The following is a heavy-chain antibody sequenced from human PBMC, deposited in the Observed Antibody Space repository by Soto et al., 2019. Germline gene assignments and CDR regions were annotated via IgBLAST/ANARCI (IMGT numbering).Heavy chain of an antibody. Sequence: EVQVMESGGDLVQPGGSLRLSCEAAGFTVSRNYMSWVRQAPGKGLECVSVVYTNGNTYFADSVKGRFTVSRDNSRNTLYLQMNSLRVEDTAVYFWARSAAVIVGYAFETWGPGTMVTVSS. CDR3: ARSAAVIVGYAFET. V-gene: IGHV3-66*01. CDR1: GFTVSRNY. D-gene: IGHD3-22*01. CDR2: VYTNGNT. J-gene: IGHJ3*02.